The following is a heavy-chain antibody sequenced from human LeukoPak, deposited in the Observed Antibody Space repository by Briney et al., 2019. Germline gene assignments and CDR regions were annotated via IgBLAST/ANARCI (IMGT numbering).Heavy chain of an antibody. Sequence: GRSLRLSCAASGFTFSSYAMHWVRQAPGKGLEWVAVISYDGSNKYYADSVKGRFTISRDNSKNTLYLQMNSLRAEDTAVYYCARDMYDFPNHYYYGMDVWGQGTTVTVSS. CDR1: GFTFSSYA. J-gene: IGHJ6*02. D-gene: IGHD3-3*01. CDR3: ARDMYDFPNHYYYGMDV. CDR2: ISYDGSNK. V-gene: IGHV3-30-3*01.